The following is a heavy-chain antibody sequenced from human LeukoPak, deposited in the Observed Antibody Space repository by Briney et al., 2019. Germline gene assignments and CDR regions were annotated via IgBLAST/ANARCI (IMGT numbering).Heavy chain of an antibody. D-gene: IGHD2-2*02. Sequence: GGSLRLSCAASGFTVSSNYMSWVRQAPGKGLEWVSVIYSGGSTYYADSVKGRFTISRDNSKNTLYLQMNSLRVEDTAVYYCARAVVPSAIENYYGMDVWGQGTKVTVSS. CDR2: IYSGGST. CDR3: ARAVVPSAIENYYGMDV. J-gene: IGHJ6*02. V-gene: IGHV3-66*01. CDR1: GFTVSSNY.